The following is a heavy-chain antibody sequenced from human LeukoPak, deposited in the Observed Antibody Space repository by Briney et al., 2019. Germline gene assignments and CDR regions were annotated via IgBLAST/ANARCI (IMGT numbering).Heavy chain of an antibody. CDR3: AKDSRGYQDYFDY. CDR1: GFTFSDYA. Sequence: PGGSLRLSCAASGFTFSDYAMSWVRQAPGKGLEWVSTISGSGGSTYYADSVKGRFTISRDNSKNTLYLQMNSLRAEDTAVYYCAKDSRGYQDYFDYWGQGTLVTVSS. V-gene: IGHV3-23*01. CDR2: ISGSGGST. J-gene: IGHJ4*02. D-gene: IGHD3-22*01.